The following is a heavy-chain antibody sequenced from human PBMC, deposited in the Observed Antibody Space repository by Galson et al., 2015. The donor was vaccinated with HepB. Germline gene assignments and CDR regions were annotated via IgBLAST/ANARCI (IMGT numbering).Heavy chain of an antibody. D-gene: IGHD4-17*01. CDR2: ISDNSGEI. J-gene: IGHJ4*02. V-gene: IGHV3-23*01. CDR1: GFSFSSYA. CDR3: ARQAYAPFFED. Sequence: SLRLSCAASGFSFSSYAMAWVRQAPGKGLEWVSTISDNSGEIHFADSVKGRFTISRDNSKNTLYLQMNSLRAEDTAVYFCARQAYAPFFEDWGQRTLVTVSS.